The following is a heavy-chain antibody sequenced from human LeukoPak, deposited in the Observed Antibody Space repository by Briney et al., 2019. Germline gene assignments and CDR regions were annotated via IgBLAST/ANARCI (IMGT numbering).Heavy chain of an antibody. V-gene: IGHV3-48*03. Sequence: SGGSLRLSCAASGFTFRSYEMNWVRQAPGKGLEWVSYISSSGSSIYYADSVKGRFTISRDNAKNSLYLQMNSLRAEDTAVYYCARDQVAGTLFDYWGQGILVTVSS. CDR2: ISSSGSSI. CDR3: ARDQVAGTLFDY. CDR1: GFTFRSYE. J-gene: IGHJ4*02. D-gene: IGHD6-19*01.